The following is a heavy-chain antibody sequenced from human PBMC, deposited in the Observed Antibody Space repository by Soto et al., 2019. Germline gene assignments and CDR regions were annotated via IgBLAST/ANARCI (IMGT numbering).Heavy chain of an antibody. Sequence: QVQLQESGPGLVKPSETLSLTCTVSGGSISSYYWSWIRQPPGKGLEWIGYIYYSGSTNYNPSLKSRVTIAVDTSKNQFSLKLSSVTAADTAVYYCARLGQLDNYYYYYYYMDVWGKGTTVTVSS. CDR2: IYYSGST. CDR3: ARLGQLDNYYYYYYYMDV. CDR1: GGSISSYY. V-gene: IGHV4-59*08. J-gene: IGHJ6*03. D-gene: IGHD6-6*01.